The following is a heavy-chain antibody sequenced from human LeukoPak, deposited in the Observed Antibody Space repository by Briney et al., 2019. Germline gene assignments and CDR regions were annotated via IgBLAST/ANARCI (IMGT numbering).Heavy chain of an antibody. J-gene: IGHJ4*02. CDR3: ARDRVYSSGWYGGSFDY. V-gene: IGHV3-33*01. CDR1: GFIFKNYG. Sequence: PGRSLRLSCTASGFIFKNYGMHWVRQTPGKGLEWLAVIWSDGNIKYYADSVKGRFTISRDNSKNTLYPQMNSLRAVDTAVYYCARDRVYSSGWYGGSFDYWGQGTLVTVSS. CDR2: IWSDGNIK. D-gene: IGHD6-19*01.